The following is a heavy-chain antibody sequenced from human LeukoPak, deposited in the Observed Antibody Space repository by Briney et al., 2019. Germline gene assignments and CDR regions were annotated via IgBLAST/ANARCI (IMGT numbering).Heavy chain of an antibody. CDR3: ARDRCGYGGYAFGY. D-gene: IGHD5-12*01. CDR1: GFTFSSYG. Sequence: GRSLRLSCAASGFTFSSYGMHWVRQAPGKGLEWVSVICYNGSNRYYADSVKGRCTISRENYKNTLYLQMNSLSAEDTALYYFARDRCGYGGYAFGYWGQGTLVTVSS. J-gene: IGHJ4*02. V-gene: IGHV3-33*08. CDR2: ICYNGSNR.